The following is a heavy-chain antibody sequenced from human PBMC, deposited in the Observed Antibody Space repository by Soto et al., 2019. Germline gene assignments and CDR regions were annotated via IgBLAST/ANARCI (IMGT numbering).Heavy chain of an antibody. J-gene: IGHJ5*02. CDR2: ILHSGST. Sequence: ETLSLTCTVSGGSISSFYWSWIRQPPGKGLEWIGYILHSGSTNYNPSLESRATMTTDTSTSTAYMELRSLRSDDTAVYYCARRDVSQGYNWFDPWGQGTLVTVSS. V-gene: IGHV4-59*01. CDR3: ARRDVSQGYNWFDP. CDR1: GGSISSFY. D-gene: IGHD2-8*01.